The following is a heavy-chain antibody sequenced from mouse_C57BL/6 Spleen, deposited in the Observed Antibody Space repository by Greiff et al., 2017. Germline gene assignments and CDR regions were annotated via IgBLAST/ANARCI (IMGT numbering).Heavy chain of an antibody. CDR1: GFTFSDYG. J-gene: IGHJ1*03. CDR3: ARKYYGYWYFDV. Sequence: EVKLVESGGGLVKPGGSLKLSCAASGFTFSDYGMHWVRQAPEKGLEWVAYISSGSSTIYYADTVKGRFTISRDNAKNTLFLQMTSLRSEDTAMYYCARKYYGYWYFDVWGTGTTVTVSS. V-gene: IGHV5-17*01. D-gene: IGHD1-1*01. CDR2: ISSGSSTI.